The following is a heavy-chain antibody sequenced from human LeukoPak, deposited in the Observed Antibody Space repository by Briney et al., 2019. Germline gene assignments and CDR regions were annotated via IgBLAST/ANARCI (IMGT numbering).Heavy chain of an antibody. V-gene: IGHV4-59*01. Sequence: SQTLSLTCSVSGGSIRGYYWSWIRQPPGKGLEWIGYISDSGTTNYYASLKSRVTISVDTSKNQFSLKLSSVTAADTAVYYCARYCSSTSCSGPYHFDCWGQGTLVTVSS. CDR3: ARYCSSTSCSGPYHFDC. D-gene: IGHD2-2*01. CDR1: GGSIRGYY. CDR2: ISDSGTT. J-gene: IGHJ4*02.